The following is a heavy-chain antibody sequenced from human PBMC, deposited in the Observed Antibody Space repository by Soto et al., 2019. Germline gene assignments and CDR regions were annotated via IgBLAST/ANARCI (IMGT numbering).Heavy chain of an antibody. D-gene: IGHD1-26*01. CDR1: GFTLSSYW. V-gene: IGHV3-74*01. CDR3: ARDWFGSLDY. J-gene: IGHJ4*02. Sequence: PGGSLRLSCAASGFTLSSYWMHWVRQVPGKGLVWVSHTNIVGNITTYADSVKGRFTISRDNAKSTLYLQMNSLRAEDTAVYYCARDWFGSLDYWGQGSPVTVSS. CDR2: TNIVGNIT.